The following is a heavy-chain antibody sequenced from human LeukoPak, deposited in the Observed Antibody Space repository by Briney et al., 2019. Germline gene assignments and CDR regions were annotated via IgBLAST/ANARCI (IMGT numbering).Heavy chain of an antibody. V-gene: IGHV6-1*01. CDR2: TYYRSKWSN. CDR3: ARGDQWLEA. CDR1: GDSVSSNSAT. Sequence: SQTLSLTCAISGDSVSSNSATWNWIRQPPSRGLEWLGRTYYRSKWSNNYAVSVKSRITINSDTSKNQFSLHLNSVTPEDTAVYYCARGDQWLEAWGQGTLVTVSS. D-gene: IGHD6-19*01. J-gene: IGHJ5*02.